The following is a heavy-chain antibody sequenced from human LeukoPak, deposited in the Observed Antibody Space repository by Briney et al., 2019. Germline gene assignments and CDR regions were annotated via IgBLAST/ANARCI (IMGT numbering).Heavy chain of an antibody. CDR2: IIPIFGTA. J-gene: IGHJ4*02. Sequence: SVKVSCKASGGTFSSYAISWVRQAPGQGLEWMGGIIPIFGTANYAQKFQGRVTITTGESTSTAYMELSTLTAEDTAVYYCASELLWFGELGSFDYWGQGTLVTVSS. CDR1: GGTFSSYA. D-gene: IGHD3-10*01. V-gene: IGHV1-69*05. CDR3: ASELLWFGELGSFDY.